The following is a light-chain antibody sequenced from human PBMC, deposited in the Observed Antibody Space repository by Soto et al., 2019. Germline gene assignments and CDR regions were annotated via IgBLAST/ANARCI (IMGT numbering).Light chain of an antibody. Sequence: IQMTQSPSTLSASVLDRVTVTFRASQTIGSWLAWYQQKPGRAPKLLIFDASSLESGVPSRFSGNGSGTEFTLTISGLQPDDFASYYCQQYNSYSGMFGQGTKVDI. V-gene: IGKV1-5*01. CDR1: QTIGSW. J-gene: IGKJ1*01. CDR2: DAS. CDR3: QQYNSYSGM.